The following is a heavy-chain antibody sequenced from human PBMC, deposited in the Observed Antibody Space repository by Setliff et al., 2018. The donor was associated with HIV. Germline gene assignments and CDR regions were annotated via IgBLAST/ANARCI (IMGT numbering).Heavy chain of an antibody. D-gene: IGHD2-2*01. CDR2: IFSDGAT. J-gene: IGHJ3*01. CDR3: ARHICGTTACYAVDV. V-gene: IGHV4-39*07. CDR1: RGSISSGTYY. Sequence: SETLSLTCTVSRGSISSGTYYWTWIRQPPGKGLEWIGSIFSDGATYYNPSLKSRLTISVDTSKNKVSLTLSSVTPADTAVYYCARHICGTTACYAVDVWGPGTMVTVSS.